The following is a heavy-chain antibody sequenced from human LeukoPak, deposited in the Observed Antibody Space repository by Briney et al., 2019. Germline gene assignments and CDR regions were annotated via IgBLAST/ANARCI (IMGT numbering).Heavy chain of an antibody. CDR1: GGSISTHY. CDR3: ARGRGGGYNWFDP. D-gene: IGHD3-10*01. Sequence: SETLSLTCSVSGGSISTHYWSWIRQPPGKGLEWIGEINHSGSTNYNPSLKSRVTISVDTSKNQFSLKLSSVTAADTAVYYCARGRGGGYNWFDPWGQGTLVTVSS. CDR2: INHSGST. V-gene: IGHV4-34*01. J-gene: IGHJ5*02.